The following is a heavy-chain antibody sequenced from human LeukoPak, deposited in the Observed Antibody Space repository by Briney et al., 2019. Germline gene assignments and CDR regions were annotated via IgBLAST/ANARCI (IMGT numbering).Heavy chain of an antibody. V-gene: IGHV3-11*01. D-gene: IGHD2-21*02. J-gene: IGHJ4*02. CDR1: GFTFSDYY. Sequence: PGGSLRLSCAASGFTFSDYYMSWIRQAPGKGLEWVSYISSSGSTIYYADSVKGRFTISRDNAENSLYLQMNSLRAEDTAVYYCARPLDLAYCGGDCFSSLDYWGQGTLVTVSS. CDR3: ARPLDLAYCGGDCFSSLDY. CDR2: ISSSGSTI.